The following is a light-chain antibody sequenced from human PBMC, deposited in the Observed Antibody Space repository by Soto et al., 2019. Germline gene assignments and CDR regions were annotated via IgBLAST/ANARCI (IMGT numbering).Light chain of an antibody. CDR3: QQYNNWPPIT. J-gene: IGKJ5*01. V-gene: IGKV3D-15*01. Sequence: ETVMTQSPATLSVSPGERATLSCRASQSVSGKLAWYQHKTGQAPRLLIHSVSTRATGTPARFSASGSETEFTLTISSLQSEAFAVYYCQQYNNWPPITFGQGTRLE. CDR2: SVS. CDR1: QSVSGK.